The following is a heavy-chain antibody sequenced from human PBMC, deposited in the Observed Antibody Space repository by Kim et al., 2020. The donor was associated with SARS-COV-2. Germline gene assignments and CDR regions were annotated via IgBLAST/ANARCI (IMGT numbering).Heavy chain of an antibody. J-gene: IGHJ6*03. Sequence: GGSLRLSCAASGFTFSDHYMDWVRQAPGKGLEWVGRTRNKANSYTTEYAASVKGRFTISRDDSKNSLYLQMNSLKTEDTAVYYCARGSGYYDFWSGSYYYYYMDVWGKGTTVTVSS. CDR2: TRNKANSYTT. CDR3: ARGSGYYDFWSGSYYYYYMDV. V-gene: IGHV3-72*01. D-gene: IGHD3-3*01. CDR1: GFTFSDHY.